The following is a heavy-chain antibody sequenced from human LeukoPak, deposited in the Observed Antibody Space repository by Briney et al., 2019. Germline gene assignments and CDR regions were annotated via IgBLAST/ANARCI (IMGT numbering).Heavy chain of an antibody. Sequence: SETLSLTCTVSGDSISSFYWSWVRQPAGKGLEWIGRIYSSGSTNYNPSLESRVTMSVDTSKNQLSLKLSSVTAADTAVYYCARDVVAAAGTWDYWGQGTLVTVSS. V-gene: IGHV4-4*07. CDR2: IYSSGST. CDR1: GDSISSFY. CDR3: ARDVVAAAGTWDY. D-gene: IGHD6-13*01. J-gene: IGHJ4*02.